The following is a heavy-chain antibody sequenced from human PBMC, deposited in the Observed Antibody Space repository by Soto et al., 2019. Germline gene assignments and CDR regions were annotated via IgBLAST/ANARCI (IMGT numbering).Heavy chain of an antibody. Sequence: SETLSLTCAVYGGSFSGYYWSWIRQPPGKGLEWIGEINHRGSTNYTPSLKSRGTISVDTSKNQFSLTLRSVSDADTAVYYCARGRRYFDYWGPGTLVTVSS. CDR3: ARGRRYFDY. V-gene: IGHV4-34*01. CDR1: GGSFSGYY. J-gene: IGHJ4*02. CDR2: INHRGST.